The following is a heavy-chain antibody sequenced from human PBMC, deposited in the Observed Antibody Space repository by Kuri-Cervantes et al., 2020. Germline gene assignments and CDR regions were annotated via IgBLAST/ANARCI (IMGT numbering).Heavy chain of an antibody. CDR2: IYYSGST. J-gene: IGHJ6*02. D-gene: IGHD3-9*01. CDR1: GGSISSYY. CDR3: ARDVGLYYDILTGYPSSFSYHHYYGMDV. Sequence: SETLSLTCTVSGGSISSYYWSWIRQPPGKGLEWIGYIYYSGSTYYNPSLKSRVTISVDTSKNQFSLKLSSVTAADTAVYYCARDVGLYYDILTGYPSSFSYHHYYGMDVWGQGTTVTVSS. V-gene: IGHV4-59*12.